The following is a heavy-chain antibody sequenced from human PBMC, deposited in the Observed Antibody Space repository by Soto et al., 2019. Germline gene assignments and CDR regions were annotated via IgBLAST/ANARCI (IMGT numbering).Heavy chain of an antibody. CDR1: GYTFTGYY. D-gene: IGHD4-17*01. CDR3: ARRSADYVGNSNCDY. CDR2: INPNSGGT. J-gene: IGHJ4*02. V-gene: IGHV1-2*04. Sequence: SVKVSCKASGYTFTGYYMHWVRQAPGQGLEWMGWINPNSGGTNYAQKFQGWVTMTRDTSISTAYMELSRLRSDDTAVYYWARRSADYVGNSNCDYWGQGNLVTVTS.